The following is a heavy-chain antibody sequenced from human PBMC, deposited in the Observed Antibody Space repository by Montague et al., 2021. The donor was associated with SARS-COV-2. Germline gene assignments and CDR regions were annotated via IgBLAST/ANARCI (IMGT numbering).Heavy chain of an antibody. J-gene: IGHJ3*02. CDR2: INHRGST. CDR3: ARGTGPRSITLFGVIISGHVFDI. V-gene: IGHV4-61*10. CDR1: GGSINSGSHY. D-gene: IGHD3-3*01. Sequence: SETLSLTCSVSGGSINSGSHYWTWIRQPAGRGLEWLGEINHRGSTNYNPSLKSRVIISVDTSKNQFSLKLSSVTAADTAVYYCARGTGPRSITLFGVIISGHVFDIWGQGTMVTVSS.